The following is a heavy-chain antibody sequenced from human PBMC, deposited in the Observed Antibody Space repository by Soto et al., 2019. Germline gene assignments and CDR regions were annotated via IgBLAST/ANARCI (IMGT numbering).Heavy chain of an antibody. CDR2: ISAYNGNT. J-gene: IGHJ6*02. CDR3: ARGFYDFWSGYSPYGMDV. V-gene: IGHV1-18*01. Sequence: QVQLVQSGAEVKKPGASVKVSCKASGYTFTSYGISWVRQAPGQGLEWMGWISAYNGNTNYAQKLQGRVTMTTDTSTSTADMELRSLRSDDTAVYYCARGFYDFWSGYSPYGMDVWGQGTTVTVSS. D-gene: IGHD3-3*01. CDR1: GYTFTSYG.